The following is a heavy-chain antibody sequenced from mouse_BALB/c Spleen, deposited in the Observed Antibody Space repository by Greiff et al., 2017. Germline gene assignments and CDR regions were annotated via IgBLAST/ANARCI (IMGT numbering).Heavy chain of an antibody. Sequence: EVKLVESGGGLVQPGGSRKLSCAASGFTFSSFGMHWVRQAPEKGLEWVAYISSGSSTIYYADTVKGRFTISRDNPKNTLFLQMTSLRSEDTAMYYCARSDYGSSPWYFDVWGAGTTVTVSS. V-gene: IGHV5-17*02. CDR3: ARSDYGSSPWYFDV. J-gene: IGHJ1*01. CDR2: ISSGSSTI. CDR1: GFTFSSFG. D-gene: IGHD1-1*01.